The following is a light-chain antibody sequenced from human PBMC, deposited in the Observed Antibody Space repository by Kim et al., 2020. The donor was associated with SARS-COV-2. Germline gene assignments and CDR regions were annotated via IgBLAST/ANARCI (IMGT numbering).Light chain of an antibody. CDR3: QTWGTGIRV. V-gene: IGLV4-69*01. CDR2: LNSDGSH. J-gene: IGLJ1*01. Sequence: QPVLTQSPSASASLGASVKLTCTLSSGHSYYAIAWHQQQPEKGPRYLMKLNSDGSHSKGDGIPDRFSGSSSGAERYLTISSLQSEDEADYYCQTWGTGIRVFGTGTKVTVL. CDR1: SGHSYYA.